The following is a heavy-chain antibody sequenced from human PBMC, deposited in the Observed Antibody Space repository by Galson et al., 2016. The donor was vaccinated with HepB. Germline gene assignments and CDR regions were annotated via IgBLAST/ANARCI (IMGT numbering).Heavy chain of an antibody. J-gene: IGHJ4*02. CDR2: MNPNTGNT. D-gene: IGHD1-14*01. V-gene: IGHV1-8*01. Sequence: VKVSCKASGYSFTTQDINWVREAPGQGLEWLGWMNPNTGNTGYAQNLQGRVTMTRNTSISTAYMELSSLTSDDTAVYYCARTTGRVVPAGYYFDSWGQGTLVAV. CDR1: GYSFTTQD. CDR3: ARTTGRVVPAGYYFDS.